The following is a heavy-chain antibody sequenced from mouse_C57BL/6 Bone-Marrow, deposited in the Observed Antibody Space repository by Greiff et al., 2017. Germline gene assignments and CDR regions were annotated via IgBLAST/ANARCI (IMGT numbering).Heavy chain of an antibody. CDR3: ARWGIWLRRSWFAY. J-gene: IGHJ3*01. Sequence: VQLQQSGAELARPGASVKLSCKASGYTFTSYGISWVKKRNGQGLEWIGEIYPRSGNTYYNEKFKGKATLTADKSYSTAYMELRSLTSEDSAVYFCARWGIWLRRSWFAYWGQGTLVTVSA. CDR1: GYTFTSYG. CDR2: IYPRSGNT. D-gene: IGHD2-2*01. V-gene: IGHV1-81*01.